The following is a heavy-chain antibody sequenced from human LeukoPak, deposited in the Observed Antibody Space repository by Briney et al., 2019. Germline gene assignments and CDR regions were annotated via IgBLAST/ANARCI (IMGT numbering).Heavy chain of an antibody. CDR2: INPNSGGT. CDR1: GYTFTGYY. J-gene: IGHJ4*02. V-gene: IGHV1-2*02. Sequence: ASVKVSCKASGYTFTGYYMHWVRQAPGQGLEWMGWINPNSGGTNYAQKFRGRVTMTRDTSISTAYMELSRLRSDDTAVYYCARPQNHYYDSSGYPEYFDYWGQGTLVTVSS. CDR3: ARPQNHYYDSSGYPEYFDY. D-gene: IGHD3-22*01.